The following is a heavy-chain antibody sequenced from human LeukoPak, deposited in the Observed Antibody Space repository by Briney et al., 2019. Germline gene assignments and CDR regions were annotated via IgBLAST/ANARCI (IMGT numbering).Heavy chain of an antibody. CDR1: GGSISSYY. CDR2: IYYSGST. V-gene: IGHV4-59*01. J-gene: IGHJ5*02. Sequence: PSETLSLTCTVSGGSISSYYWSWIRQPPGKGLEWIGYIYYSGSTNYNPPLKSRVTISVDTSKNQFSLKLSSVTAADTAVYYCAREITIFGVDPESNRFDPWGQGTLVTVSS. D-gene: IGHD3-3*01. CDR3: AREITIFGVDPESNRFDP.